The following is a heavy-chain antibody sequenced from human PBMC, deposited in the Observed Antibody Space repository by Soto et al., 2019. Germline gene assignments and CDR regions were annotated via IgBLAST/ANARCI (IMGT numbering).Heavy chain of an antibody. D-gene: IGHD5-12*01. Sequence: QLQLQESGPGLVTPSETLSLTCTVSGGSMSSSGYYWGWIRQPPGKGLEWIASIYYSGSTYYNPSLKSRLTISEDRSKNQLTLKLKSVTAADTAVYYCTRHYSGYDLGGYWGQGTLVTVSS. CDR3: TRHYSGYDLGGY. J-gene: IGHJ4*02. CDR2: IYYSGST. CDR1: GGSMSSSGYY. V-gene: IGHV4-39*01.